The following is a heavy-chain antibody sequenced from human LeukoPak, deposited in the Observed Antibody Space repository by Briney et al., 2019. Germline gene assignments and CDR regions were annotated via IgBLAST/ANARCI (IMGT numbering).Heavy chain of an antibody. D-gene: IGHD6-19*01. CDR1: GGSISSSSYN. CDR3: ARQAAQWLRSYFHY. J-gene: IGHJ4*02. Sequence: SETLSLTCTVSGGSISSSSYNWGWIRQPPGKGLEWIGSIYFSGSTYYNPSLKSRVTISVDTSKNQFSLKLSSVTAADTAVYYCARQAAQWLRSYFHYWGQGTLVTVSS. CDR2: IYFSGST. V-gene: IGHV4-39*01.